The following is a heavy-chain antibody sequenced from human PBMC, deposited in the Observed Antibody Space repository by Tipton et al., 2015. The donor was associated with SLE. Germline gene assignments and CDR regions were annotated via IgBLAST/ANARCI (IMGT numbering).Heavy chain of an antibody. V-gene: IGHV4-39*07. Sequence: LRLSCTVSGGSISSSSYYWGWIRQPPGKGLEWIGSIYYSGSTYYNPSLKSRVTISVDTSKNQFSLKLSSVTAADTAVYYCARDPFPTVTTGAFDIWGQGTMVTVSS. CDR2: IYYSGST. CDR3: ARDPFPTVTTGAFDI. J-gene: IGHJ3*02. CDR1: GGSISSSSYY. D-gene: IGHD4-17*01.